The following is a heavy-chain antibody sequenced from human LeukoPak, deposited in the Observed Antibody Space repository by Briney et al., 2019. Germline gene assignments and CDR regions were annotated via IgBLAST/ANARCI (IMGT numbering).Heavy chain of an antibody. CDR3: ARVHDSTGYYHYFDS. CDR2: ISYHGSNE. Sequence: GGSLRLSCAASGFTFSSYAMHWVRQAPDKGLEWVATISYHGSNEYYADSVKGRFTISRDNSKNTLYLQMNNLRVEDTAMYYCARVHDSTGYYHYFDSWGQGTLVTVSS. CDR1: GFTFSSYA. D-gene: IGHD3-22*01. V-gene: IGHV3-30*04. J-gene: IGHJ4*02.